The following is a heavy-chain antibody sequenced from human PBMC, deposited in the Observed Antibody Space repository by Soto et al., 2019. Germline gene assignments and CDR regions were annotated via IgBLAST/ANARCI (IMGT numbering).Heavy chain of an antibody. CDR2: IYYSGST. D-gene: IGHD6-13*01. J-gene: IGHJ5*02. V-gene: IGHV4-59*08. Sequence: SETLSLTCTVSGGSISSYYWSWIRQPPGKGLEWIGYIYYSGSTNYNPSLKSRVTISVDTSKNQFSLKLSSVTAADTAVYCCAGQQLVLFMGFDPGAQETLVTFS. CDR1: GGSISSYY. CDR3: AGQQLVLFMGFDP.